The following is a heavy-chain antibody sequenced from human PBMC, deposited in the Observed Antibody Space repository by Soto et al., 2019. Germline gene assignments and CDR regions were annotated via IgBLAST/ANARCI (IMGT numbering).Heavy chain of an antibody. Sequence: HPGGSLRLSCAASGFTFRSDEMNWVRQAPGKGLEWVSGISSSGSATYYADSVKGRFTISRDNAKNSLYLQMYGLRVEDTAVYYCVWAGFWGQGTQVTVSS. CDR1: GFTFRSDE. CDR3: VWAGF. D-gene: IGHD6-19*01. J-gene: IGHJ4*02. CDR2: ISSSGSAT. V-gene: IGHV3-48*03.